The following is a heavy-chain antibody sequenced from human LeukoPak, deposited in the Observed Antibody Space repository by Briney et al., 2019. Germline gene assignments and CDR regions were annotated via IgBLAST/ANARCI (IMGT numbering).Heavy chain of an antibody. Sequence: ASVKVSCKASGYTFTSYGISWVRQAPGQGLEWMGWISAYNGNTNYAQKLQGRVTMTTDTSTSTAYMELRSLRSDDTAVYYCARAPYSSSWYPTEYYYYGMDVWGQGTAVTVSS. J-gene: IGHJ6*02. CDR2: ISAYNGNT. CDR3: ARAPYSSSWYPTEYYYYGMDV. V-gene: IGHV1-18*01. CDR1: GYTFTSYG. D-gene: IGHD6-13*01.